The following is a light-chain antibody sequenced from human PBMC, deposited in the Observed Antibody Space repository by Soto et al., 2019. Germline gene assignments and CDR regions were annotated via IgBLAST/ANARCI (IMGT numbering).Light chain of an antibody. CDR2: GAS. Sequence: EIVLTQSPGTLSLSPGERATLSCRASESVSSSYLAWYQQKPGQAPRLLIYGASNRATGIPDRFGGSGSGTDFTLTISRLEPEDSAVYYCQQYGHLFTFVPGTKVDIK. J-gene: IGKJ3*01. CDR3: QQYGHLFT. CDR1: ESVSSSY. V-gene: IGKV3-20*01.